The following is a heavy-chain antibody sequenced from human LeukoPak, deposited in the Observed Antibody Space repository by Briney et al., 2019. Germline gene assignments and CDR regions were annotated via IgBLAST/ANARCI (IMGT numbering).Heavy chain of an antibody. J-gene: IGHJ6*03. Sequence: PSETLSLTCSVAGGSIINYYWSWIRQSAGTGLEWVGRIYITGSTTYNPSLQSRLSMSVDTPKNQFSLRLRSVSAADTAVYYCARLKYYDSTGYSPGYYMDVWGKGITVTVPS. D-gene: IGHD3-22*01. CDR3: ARLKYYDSTGYSPGYYMDV. CDR1: GGSIINYY. V-gene: IGHV4-4*07. CDR2: IYITGST.